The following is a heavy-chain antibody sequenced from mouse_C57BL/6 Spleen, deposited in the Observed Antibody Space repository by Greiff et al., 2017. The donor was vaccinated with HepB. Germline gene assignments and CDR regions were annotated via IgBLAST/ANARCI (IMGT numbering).Heavy chain of an antibody. D-gene: IGHD2-4*01. J-gene: IGHJ4*01. CDR3: ARGGDDYDFYYYAMDY. CDR1: GYSFTGYF. Sequence: VQLKESGPELVKPGDSVKISCKASGYSFTGYFMNWVMQSHGKSLEWIGRINPYNGDTFYNQKFKGKATLTVDKSSSTAHMELRSLTSEDSAVYYCARGGDDYDFYYYAMDYWGQGTSVTVSS. V-gene: IGHV1-20*01. CDR2: INPYNGDT.